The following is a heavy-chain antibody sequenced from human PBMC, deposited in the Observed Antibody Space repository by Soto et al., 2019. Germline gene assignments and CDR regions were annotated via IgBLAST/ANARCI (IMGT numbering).Heavy chain of an antibody. Sequence: QVQLMESGGGVVQPGRSLRLSCAASGLTLSRFAMHWVRQAPGKGLEWVAVIGYDGSNKDYADSVKGRFTISRYNSKNTLYLQMNSLRPEYTAVYYCARDPVNYYGSWTYGMDVWGQGTMVTVSS. CDR1: GLTLSRFA. CDR3: ARDPVNYYGSWTYGMDV. J-gene: IGHJ6*02. CDR2: IGYDGSNK. D-gene: IGHD3-10*01. V-gene: IGHV3-30-3*01.